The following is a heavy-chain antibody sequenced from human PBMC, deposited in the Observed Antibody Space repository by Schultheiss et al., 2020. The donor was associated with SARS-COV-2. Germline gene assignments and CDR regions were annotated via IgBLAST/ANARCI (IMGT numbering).Heavy chain of an antibody. J-gene: IGHJ4*02. V-gene: IGHV3-9*01. Sequence: GGSLRLSCAASGFTFDDYAMHWVRQAPGKGLEWVSGISWNSGSIGYADSVKGRFTISRENAKNSLYLQMNSLRAGDTAVYYCARGYSSGWYDGALGYWGQGTLVTVSS. CDR1: GFTFDDYA. D-gene: IGHD6-19*01. CDR2: ISWNSGSI. CDR3: ARGYSSGWYDGALGY.